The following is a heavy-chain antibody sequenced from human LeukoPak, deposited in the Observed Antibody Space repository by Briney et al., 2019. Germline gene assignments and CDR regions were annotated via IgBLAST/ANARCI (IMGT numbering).Heavy chain of an antibody. CDR1: GGSISSYY. Sequence: PSETLSLTCTVSGGSISSYYWSWIRQPPGKGLECIGYLYYSGSTNYNPSLKSRVTISVDTSKNQFSLKLTSVTAADTAVYYCARDGTGIAVAGTFDYWGQGTLVTVSS. V-gene: IGHV4-59*01. CDR2: LYYSGST. J-gene: IGHJ4*02. D-gene: IGHD6-19*01. CDR3: ARDGTGIAVAGTFDY.